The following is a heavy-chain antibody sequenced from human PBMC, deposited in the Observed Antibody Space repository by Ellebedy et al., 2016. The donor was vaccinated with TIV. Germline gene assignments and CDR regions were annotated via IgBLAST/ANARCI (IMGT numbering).Heavy chain of an antibody. J-gene: IGHJ6*02. Sequence: AASVKVSCKASGYSLTSNGISWVRQAPGQGLEWMGWLGAYNGNTNYAQKFQGRVNMTTDTSTSTVYMDLRSLRSDDTAVYYCARGLWFGELDVWGQGTTVTVSS. CDR1: GYSLTSNG. CDR3: ARGLWFGELDV. CDR2: LGAYNGNT. V-gene: IGHV1-18*01. D-gene: IGHD3-10*01.